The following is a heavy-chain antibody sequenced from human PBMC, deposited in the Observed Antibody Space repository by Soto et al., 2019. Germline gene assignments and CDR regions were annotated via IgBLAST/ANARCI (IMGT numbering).Heavy chain of an antibody. CDR2: ISAYNGNT. V-gene: IGHV1-18*01. J-gene: IGHJ4*02. CDR3: ASMPYYDILTGYTYYFDY. CDR1: GYTFTSYG. Sequence: ASVKVSCKASGYTFTSYGISWVRQAPGQGLEWMGWISAYNGNTNYAQKLQGRVTMTTDTSTSTAYMELRSLRSDDTAVYYCASMPYYDILTGYTYYFDYWGQGTLVTVS. D-gene: IGHD3-9*01.